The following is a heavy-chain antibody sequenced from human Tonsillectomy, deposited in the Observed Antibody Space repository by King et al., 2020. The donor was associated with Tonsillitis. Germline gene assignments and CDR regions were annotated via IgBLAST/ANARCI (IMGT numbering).Heavy chain of an antibody. J-gene: IGHJ5*02. Sequence: HEQLVQSGAEVKKPGSSVKVSCKASGGTFSSYAISWVRQAPGQGLEWRGGIIPIFGTANYAQKFQGRVTITADESTSTAYMELSSLRSEDTAVYYCARLNYDDVWGKGWFDPWGQGTLVTVSS. CDR3: ARLNYDDVWGKGWFDP. CDR1: GGTFSSYA. D-gene: IGHD3-16*01. V-gene: IGHV1-69*01. CDR2: IIPIFGTA.